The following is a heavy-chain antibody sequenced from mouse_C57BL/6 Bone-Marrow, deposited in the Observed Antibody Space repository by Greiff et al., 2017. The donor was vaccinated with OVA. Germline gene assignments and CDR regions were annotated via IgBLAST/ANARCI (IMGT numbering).Heavy chain of an antibody. CDR3: ALDRTFV. V-gene: IGHV5-4*03. CDR2: ISDGGSYS. CDR1: GFTFSSYA. J-gene: IGHJ1*03. Sequence: DVRLVESGGGLVKPGGSLKLSCAASGFTFSSYALSWFRQTPEKRLEWVATISDGGSYSYYPDYVKCRFTISRDNAKNNLYLQMSHLKSEDTAMYYCALDRTFVWGTGTTVTVSS.